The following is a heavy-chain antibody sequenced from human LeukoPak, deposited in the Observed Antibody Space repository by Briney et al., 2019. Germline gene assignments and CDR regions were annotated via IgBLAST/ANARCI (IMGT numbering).Heavy chain of an antibody. D-gene: IGHD5-18*01. CDR3: SRPGYNYGDDY. CDR2: IRSKANSRAT. Sequence: GGSLRLSCAASGFTVSGSGIHWVRQAAGKGLEWVGRIRSKANSRATEYAESVKGRFSISRDDSKNTAFLQMNSLKTEDTAVYYCSRPGYNYGDDYWGQGTQVTVSS. CDR1: GFTVSGSG. J-gene: IGHJ4*02. V-gene: IGHV3-73*01.